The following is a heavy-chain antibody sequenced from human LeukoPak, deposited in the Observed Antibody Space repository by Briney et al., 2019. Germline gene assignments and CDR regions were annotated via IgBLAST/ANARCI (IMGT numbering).Heavy chain of an antibody. CDR2: IIPIFGTA. CDR1: GGTFSSYA. J-gene: IGHJ2*01. V-gene: IGHV1-69*06. CDR3: ARARTIWAWYFDL. D-gene: IGHD2-21*01. Sequence: SVKVSCKASGGTFSSYAISWVRQAPGQVLEWMGGIIPIFGTANYAQKFQGRVTITADKSTSTAYMELSSLRSEDTAVYYCARARTIWAWYFDLWGRGTLVTVSS.